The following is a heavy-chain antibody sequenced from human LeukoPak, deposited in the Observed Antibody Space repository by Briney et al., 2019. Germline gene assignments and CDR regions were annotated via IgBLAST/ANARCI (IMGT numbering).Heavy chain of an antibody. CDR2: ISRSSAYI. CDR1: GFSFSSYS. D-gene: IGHD2-8*01. CDR3: ARDPPSRLFCTNAVCGLH. V-gene: IGHV3-21*01. J-gene: IGHJ4*02. Sequence: GGSLRLSCAASGFSFSSYSMNWVRQAPGKGLEWVSYISRSSAYIHYADSVKGRFTISRDNARNSLYLQMNSLRAEDTAVYYCARDPPSRLFCTNAVCGLHWGRGTLVTVSS.